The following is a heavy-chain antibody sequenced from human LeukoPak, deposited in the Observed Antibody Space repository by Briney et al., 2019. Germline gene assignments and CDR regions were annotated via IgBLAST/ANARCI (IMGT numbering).Heavy chain of an antibody. V-gene: IGHV1-3*01. CDR2: INAGNGNT. Sequence: ASVKVSCKASGYTFTSYAMHWVRQAPGQRLAWMGWINAGNGNTKYSQKFQGRVTITRDTSASTAYMELSSLRSEDTAVYYCARDLSWTALNAFDIWGQGTMVTVSS. CDR3: ARDLSWTALNAFDI. D-gene: IGHD6-13*01. CDR1: GYTFTSYA. J-gene: IGHJ3*02.